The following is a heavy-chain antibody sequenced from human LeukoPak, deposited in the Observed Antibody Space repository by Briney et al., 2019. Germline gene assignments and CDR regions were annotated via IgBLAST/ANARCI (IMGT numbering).Heavy chain of an antibody. CDR1: EFTFSSYW. Sequence: PGGSLRLSCAASEFTFSSYWMSWVRQAPGKGLEWVASIDQDGGDTYYVDSVKGRFTVSRDNAKNSVSLQMNSLRAEDTAFYYCARAPGGVTMVRGVIRTWYFDLWGRGTLVTVSS. CDR3: ARAPGGVTMVRGVIRTWYFDL. V-gene: IGHV3-7*01. J-gene: IGHJ2*01. CDR2: IDQDGGDT. D-gene: IGHD3-10*01.